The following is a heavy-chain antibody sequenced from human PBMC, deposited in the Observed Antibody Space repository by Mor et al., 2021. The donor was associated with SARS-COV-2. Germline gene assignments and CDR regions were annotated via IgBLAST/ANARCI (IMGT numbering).Heavy chain of an antibody. Sequence: MISVDTSKNQFSLKLSSVTAADTAVYYCARPRITRNAFDIWGQGTMVTVSS. D-gene: IGHD3-10*01. J-gene: IGHJ3*02. CDR3: ARPRITRNAFDI. V-gene: IGHV4-39*01.